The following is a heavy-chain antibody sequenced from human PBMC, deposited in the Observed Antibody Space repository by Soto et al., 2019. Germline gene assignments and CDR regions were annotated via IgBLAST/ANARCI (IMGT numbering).Heavy chain of an antibody. CDR2: IYYSGST. V-gene: IGHV4-39*01. D-gene: IGHD2-15*01. Sequence: SETLSLTCTVSGGSISTYYWGWIRQPPGKGLEWIGSIYYSGSTYYNPSLKSRVTISVDTSKNQFSLKLSSVTAADTAVYYCGRHDIVVVVAATRAFDIWGQGTMVTVSS. CDR1: GGSISTYY. J-gene: IGHJ3*02. CDR3: GRHDIVVVVAATRAFDI.